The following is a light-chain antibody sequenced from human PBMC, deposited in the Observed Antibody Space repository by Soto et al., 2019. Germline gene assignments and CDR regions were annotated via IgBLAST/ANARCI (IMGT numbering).Light chain of an antibody. CDR2: DVS. CDR3: CSYAGSSAYV. Sequence: QSALTQPRSVSGSPGQSVTISCTGTRSDVGGYNYVSWYQQHPGKAPKLMIYDVSKRPSGVPDRFSGSKSGNTASLTISGLQAEDEADYYCCSYAGSSAYVFGTGTKLTVL. V-gene: IGLV2-11*01. CDR1: RSDVGGYNY. J-gene: IGLJ1*01.